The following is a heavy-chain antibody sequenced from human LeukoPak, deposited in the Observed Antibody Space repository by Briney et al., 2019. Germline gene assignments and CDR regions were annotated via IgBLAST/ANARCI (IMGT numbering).Heavy chain of an antibody. V-gene: IGHV4-39*07. J-gene: IGHJ3*02. CDR3: ARGRDRWGNSDAFDI. CDR1: GGSISSSSYY. D-gene: IGHD7-27*01. CDR2: IYYSGST. Sequence: SETLSLTCTVSGGSISSSSYYWGWIRQPPGKGLEWIGSIYYSGSTYYNPSLKSRVTISVDTSKNQFSLKLSSVTAADTAVYYCARGRDRWGNSDAFDIWGQGTMVTVSS.